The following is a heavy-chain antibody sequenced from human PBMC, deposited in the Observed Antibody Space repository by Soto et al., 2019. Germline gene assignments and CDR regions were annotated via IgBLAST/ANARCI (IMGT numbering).Heavy chain of an antibody. CDR3: ARYCSSISRPRLGY. V-gene: IGHV1-3*01. Sequence: ASVKVSCKASGYTFTSYAMHWVRQAPGQRLEWMGWINAGNGNTKYSQKFQGRVTITRDTSASTAYMELSSLRSEETAVYYCARYCSSISRPRLGYWGQASLVTVSS. D-gene: IGHD2-2*01. CDR2: INAGNGNT. J-gene: IGHJ1*01. CDR1: GYTFTSYA.